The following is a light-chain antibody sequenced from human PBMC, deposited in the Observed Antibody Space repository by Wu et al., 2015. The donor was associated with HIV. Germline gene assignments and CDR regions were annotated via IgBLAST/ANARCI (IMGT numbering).Light chain of an antibody. CDR3: HQRTTWPRT. CDR2: DTS. J-gene: IGKJ1*01. V-gene: IGKV3-11*01. Sequence: EIVLSQSSATLSLSPGERATLSCRASQSVSRFLAWYQHKPGQAPRVVIYDTSNRATGIPARFSGSGSGTDFTLTISSLEPEDFAVYYCHQRTTWPRTFGQGTKVEVK. CDR1: QSVSRF.